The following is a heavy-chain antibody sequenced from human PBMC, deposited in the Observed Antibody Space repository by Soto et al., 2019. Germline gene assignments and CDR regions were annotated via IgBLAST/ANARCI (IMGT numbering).Heavy chain of an antibody. J-gene: IGHJ4*02. CDR3: AAVGDIVATDHFDY. Sequence: SVKVSCKASGYTFTAYSMHWVRQARGQRLEWIGWIVVGSGNTNYAQKFQERVTITRDMSTSTAYMELSSLRSEDTAVYYCAAVGDIVATDHFDYWGQGTLVTVSS. D-gene: IGHD5-12*01. CDR2: IVVGSGNT. V-gene: IGHV1-58*02. CDR1: GYTFTAYS.